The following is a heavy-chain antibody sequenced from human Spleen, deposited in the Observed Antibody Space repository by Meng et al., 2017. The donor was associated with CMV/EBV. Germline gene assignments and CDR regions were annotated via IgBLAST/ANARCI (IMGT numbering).Heavy chain of an antibody. CDR2: ISSSSSYI. D-gene: IGHD6-6*01. CDR1: GFTFSSYS. J-gene: IGHJ6*02. V-gene: IGHV3-21*04. Sequence: GESLKISCAASGFTFSSYSMNWVRQAPGKGLEWVSSISSSSSYIYYADSVKGRFTISRDNAKNSLYLQMNSLRAEDTAVYYCARDSSSSSTYYYRGMDVWGQGTTVTVSS. CDR3: ARDSSSSSTYYYRGMDV.